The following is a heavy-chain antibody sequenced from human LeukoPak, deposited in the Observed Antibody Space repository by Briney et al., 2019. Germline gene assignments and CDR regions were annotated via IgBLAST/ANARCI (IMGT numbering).Heavy chain of an antibody. CDR1: GGSISSYY. CDR3: ARARQYYDSSGYYSEEPYYFDY. J-gene: IGHJ4*02. CDR2: IYYSGST. Sequence: ETLSLTCTVSGGSISSYYWSWIRQPPGKGLEWIGYIYYSGSTNYNPSLKSRVTISVDTSKNQFSLKLSSVTAADTAVYYCARARQYYDSSGYYSEEPYYFDYWGQGTLVTVSS. D-gene: IGHD3-22*01. V-gene: IGHV4-59*01.